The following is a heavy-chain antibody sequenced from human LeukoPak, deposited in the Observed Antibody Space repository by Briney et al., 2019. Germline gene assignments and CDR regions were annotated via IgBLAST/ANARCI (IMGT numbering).Heavy chain of an antibody. CDR2: ISGSGSVT. CDR1: GFTFSSYA. J-gene: IGHJ6*03. CDR3: AKAPLSYCSSTSCPPYYYYMDV. V-gene: IGHV3-23*01. D-gene: IGHD2-2*01. Sequence: PGGSLRLSCAASGFTFSSYAMSWVRQAPGKGLEWVSGISGSGSVTYYADSVKGRFTISRDNSKNTLYLQTNSLRAEDTAVYYCAKAPLSYCSSTSCPPYYYYMDVWGKGTTVTVSS.